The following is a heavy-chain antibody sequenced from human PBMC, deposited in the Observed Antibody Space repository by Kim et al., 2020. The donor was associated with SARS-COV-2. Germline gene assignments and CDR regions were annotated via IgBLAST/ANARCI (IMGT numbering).Heavy chain of an antibody. CDR3: ARDCSGGSCYYYGMDV. Sequence: SETLSLTCTVSGGSISSYYWSWIRQPPGKGLEWIGYIYYSGTTNYNPSLKSRVTISVDTSKNQFSLKLSSVTAADTDVYYCARDCSGGSCYYYGMDVWGQGTTVTVSS. J-gene: IGHJ6*02. V-gene: IGHV4-59*01. D-gene: IGHD2-15*01. CDR2: IYYSGTT. CDR1: GGSISSYY.